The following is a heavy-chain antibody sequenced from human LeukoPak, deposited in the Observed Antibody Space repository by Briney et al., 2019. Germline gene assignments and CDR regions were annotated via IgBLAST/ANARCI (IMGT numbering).Heavy chain of an antibody. CDR1: GYTFTGYY. Sequence: GASVKVSCKASGYTFTGYYMYWVRQAPGQGLEWMGWINPNSGGTNYAQKFQGRVTMTRDTSISTAYMELSRLRSDDTAVYYCARVPNRYITMVRGVMQGNWFDPWGQGTLVTVSS. CDR3: ARVPNRYITMVRGVMQGNWFDP. J-gene: IGHJ5*02. CDR2: INPNSGGT. V-gene: IGHV1-2*02. D-gene: IGHD3-10*01.